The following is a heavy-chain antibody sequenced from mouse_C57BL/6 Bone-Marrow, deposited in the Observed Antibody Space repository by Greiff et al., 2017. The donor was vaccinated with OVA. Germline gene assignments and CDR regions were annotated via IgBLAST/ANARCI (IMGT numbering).Heavy chain of an antibody. CDR1: GFTFSSYA. D-gene: IGHD2-5*01. J-gene: IGHJ2*01. CDR2: ISDGGSYT. Sequence: EVKLVESGGGLVKPGGSLKLSCAASGFTFSSYAMSWVRQTPEKRLEWVATISDGGSYTYYPDNVKGRFTISRDNAKNNLYLQMSHLKSEDTAMYYCARGQGYYSNFDYWGQGTTLTVSS. CDR3: ARGQGYYSNFDY. V-gene: IGHV5-4*03.